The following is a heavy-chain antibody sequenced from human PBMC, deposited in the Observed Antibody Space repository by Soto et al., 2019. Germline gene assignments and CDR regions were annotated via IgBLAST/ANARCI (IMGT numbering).Heavy chain of an antibody. D-gene: IGHD3-3*01. J-gene: IGHJ6*02. Sequence: ASVKVSCKASGYTFTGYYMHFVRHAPGQGLEWMGWLNPNSGGTNYAQKFQGRVTMTRDTSISTAYMELSRLRSDDTAVYYCARDLPLSHMPFWSGYYGTFDYYGMDVWGQGTTVTVSS. CDR1: GYTFTGYY. CDR2: LNPNSGGT. CDR3: ARDLPLSHMPFWSGYYGTFDYYGMDV. V-gene: IGHV1-2*02.